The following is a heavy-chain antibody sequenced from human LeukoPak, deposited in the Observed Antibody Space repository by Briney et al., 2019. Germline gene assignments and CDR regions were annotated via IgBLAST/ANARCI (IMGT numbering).Heavy chain of an antibody. CDR3: AKDQDYYGLGSYPTY. CDR2: INGSGTNT. CDR1: GFTFSRYV. J-gene: IGHJ4*02. Sequence: PGGSLRLSCAASGFTFSRYVMTWVRQAPGKGLEWVSEINGSGTNTYYADSVKGRFTISRDNSRNTLNLQMNSLRDEDTAVYFCAKDQDYYGLGSYPTYWGQGTLVTVSS. D-gene: IGHD3-10*01. V-gene: IGHV3-23*01.